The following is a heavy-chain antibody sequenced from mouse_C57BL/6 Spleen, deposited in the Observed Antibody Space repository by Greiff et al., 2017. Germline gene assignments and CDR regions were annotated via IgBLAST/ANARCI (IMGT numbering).Heavy chain of an antibody. CDR2: IYPYNGVS. CDR3: ARAYYGSSPYFDY. D-gene: IGHD1-1*01. V-gene: IGHV1-31*01. Sequence: VQLKESGPELVKPGASVKISCKASGYSFTGYYMHWVKQSHGNILDWIGYIYPYNGVSSYNQKFKGKATLTVDKSSSTAYMELRSLTSEDSAVYYCARAYYGSSPYFDYWGQGTTLTVSS. CDR1: GYSFTGYY. J-gene: IGHJ2*01.